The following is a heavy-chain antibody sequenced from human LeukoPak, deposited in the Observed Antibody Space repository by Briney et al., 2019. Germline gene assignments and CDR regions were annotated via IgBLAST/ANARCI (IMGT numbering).Heavy chain of an antibody. J-gene: IGHJ3*02. Sequence: PGGSLRLSCAASGFTFSSYSMNWVRQAPGKGLEWVSSISSSSSYIYYADSVKGRFTISRDNAKNSLYLQMNSLRAEDTAVYYCARGSSTGAHDAFDIWGQGTMVTVSS. CDR2: ISSSSSYI. D-gene: IGHD3-10*01. CDR1: GFTFSSYS. V-gene: IGHV3-21*01. CDR3: ARGSSTGAHDAFDI.